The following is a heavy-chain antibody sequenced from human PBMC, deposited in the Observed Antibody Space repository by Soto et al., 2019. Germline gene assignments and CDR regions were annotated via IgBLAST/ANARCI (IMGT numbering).Heavy chain of an antibody. J-gene: IGHJ3*02. CDR1: GYTFTSYD. CDR3: ARELGDGSGCSCYYAFHI. V-gene: IGHV1-8*01. CDR2: MNPNSGNT. D-gene: IGHD2-15*01. Sequence: QVQLVQSGAEVKKPGASVKVSCKASGYTFTSYDINWVRQATGQGLEWMGWMNPNSGNTGYAQKLQGGVTMTGNTAICTAYMELRSMRSEDSAVYYCARELGDGSGCSCYYAFHIWGQGTMVTVSS.